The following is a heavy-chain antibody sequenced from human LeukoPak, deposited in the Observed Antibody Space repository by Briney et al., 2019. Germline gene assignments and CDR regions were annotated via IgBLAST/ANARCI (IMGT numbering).Heavy chain of an antibody. V-gene: IGHV4-39*01. J-gene: IGHJ3*02. CDR1: GGSISSNIYY. CDR3: ARSYCSTTTCYAVGAFDI. CDR2: VYYSGST. Sequence: SQTLSLTCAVSGGSISSNIYYWGWIRQPPGKGLEWIGGVYYSGSTYCNPSLKSRVTISVDTSKSQFSLNLSSVTAADTAVYFCARSYCSTTTCYAVGAFDIWGQGTMVTVSS. D-gene: IGHD2-2*01.